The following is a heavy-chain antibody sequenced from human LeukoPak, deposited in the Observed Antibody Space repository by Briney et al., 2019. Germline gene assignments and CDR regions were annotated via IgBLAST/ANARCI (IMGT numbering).Heavy chain of an antibody. Sequence: QPGGSLRLSCAASGFTFSSYAMHWVRQAPGKGLEYVSAISSNGGSTYYANSVKGRFTISRDNSKNTLYLQMGSLRAEDMAVYYCAREPSGVIAGYYFDYWGQGTLVTVSS. CDR2: ISSNGGST. J-gene: IGHJ4*02. V-gene: IGHV3-64*01. CDR3: AREPSGVIAGYYFDY. D-gene: IGHD3-16*02. CDR1: GFTFSSYA.